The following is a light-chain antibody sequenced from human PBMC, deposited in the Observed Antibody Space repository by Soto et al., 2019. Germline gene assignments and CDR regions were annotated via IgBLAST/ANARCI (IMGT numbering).Light chain of an antibody. CDR1: QSLLYTDGNTY. J-gene: IGKJ1*01. CDR2: EVS. V-gene: IGKV2-30*01. Sequence: VMTQSPLSLPVTLGQPASISCRSSQSLLYTDGNTYLSWFQQRPGQSPRRLIYEVSNRDSGDLDRFSGSGSGTDFTLIICRVVAEDVGVYYCMQGSYWPRTFGQGTKVDIK. CDR3: MQGSYWPRT.